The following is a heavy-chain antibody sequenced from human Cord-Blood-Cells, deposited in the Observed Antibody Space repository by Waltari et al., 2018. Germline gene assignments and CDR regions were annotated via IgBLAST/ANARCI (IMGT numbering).Heavy chain of an antibody. CDR2: IIPILGIA. V-gene: IGHV1-69*09. CDR3: ARFSSSSRAFDI. D-gene: IGHD6-6*01. CDR1: GGTLSSYA. Sequence: QVQLVQAGAEVKKPGSSVKVSCKASGGTLSSYAISWVRQAPGQGLEWMGRIIPILGIANYAQKFQGRVTITADKSTSTAYMELSSLRSEDTAVYYCARFSSSSRAFDIWGQGTMVTVSS. J-gene: IGHJ3*02.